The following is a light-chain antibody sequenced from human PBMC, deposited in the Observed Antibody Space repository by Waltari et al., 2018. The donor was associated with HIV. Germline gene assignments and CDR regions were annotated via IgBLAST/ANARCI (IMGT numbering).Light chain of an antibody. J-gene: IGKJ2*01. CDR1: QNIGSY. CDR2: AAS. V-gene: IGKV1-39*01. Sequence: DIQMTQSPPSLSASIGDSVTITCRAGQNIGSYLNWFQQRSGKAPKLLIYAASTLVCGVPSRFSGSGSATDFTLTINSLQPEDFATYYCQQSYTTPRTFGQGTKLETK. CDR3: QQSYTTPRT.